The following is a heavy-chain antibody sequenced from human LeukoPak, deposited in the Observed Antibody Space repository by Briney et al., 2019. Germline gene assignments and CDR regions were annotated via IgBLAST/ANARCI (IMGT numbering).Heavy chain of an antibody. J-gene: IGHJ4*02. D-gene: IGHD3-22*01. CDR3: ARDRRYYDSSGYPRFDY. V-gene: IGHV1-18*01. CDR2: ISAYNGNT. Sequence: GASVKVSCKASGYTFTSYGISWVRQAAGQGLEWMGWISAYNGNTNYAQKLQGRVTMTTDTSTSTAYMELRSLRSDDTAVYYCARDRRYYDSSGYPRFDYWGQGTLITVSS. CDR1: GYTFTSYG.